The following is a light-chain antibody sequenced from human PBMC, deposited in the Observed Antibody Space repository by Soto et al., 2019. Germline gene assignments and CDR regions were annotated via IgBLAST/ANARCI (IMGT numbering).Light chain of an antibody. CDR3: QQYGSSPRT. V-gene: IGKV3-20*01. J-gene: IGKJ1*01. Sequence: ELVLPQSPGTLSLSPGARATLPCRASQSRSSSYLAWYQQKPGQAPRLLIYGASSRATGIPARFSGTGSGTEFTLPMSSLQSEDFEVYYCQQYGSSPRTFVQGTKVDIK. CDR2: GAS. CDR1: QSRSSSY.